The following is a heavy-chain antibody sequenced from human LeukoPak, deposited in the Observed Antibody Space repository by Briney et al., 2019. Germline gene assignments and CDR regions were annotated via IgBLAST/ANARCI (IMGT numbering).Heavy chain of an antibody. Sequence: GGSLRLSCAASGFTFSNYGMHWVRQAPGKGLEWVAFIRYDGSNKYYADSVKGRFTISRDNSKNTLYLQMNSLRAEDTAVCYCARDHYGSGSYSDYWGQGTLVTVSS. V-gene: IGHV3-30*02. CDR3: ARDHYGSGSYSDY. D-gene: IGHD3-10*01. CDR1: GFTFSNYG. CDR2: IRYDGSNK. J-gene: IGHJ4*02.